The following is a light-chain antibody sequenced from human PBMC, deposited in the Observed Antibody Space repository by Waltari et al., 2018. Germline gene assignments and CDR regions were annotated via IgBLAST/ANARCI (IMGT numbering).Light chain of an antibody. CDR2: AVS. CDR3: SSYAGSSKGV. CDR1: SSDVGNYKR. Sequence: QSALTQPASVSGSPGQSITISCTGTSSDVGNYKRVSWYQQHPGKAPKLRIYAVSTRPAGVADRVSGAKSGDMASLTISGLQPEDEAEYFCSSYAGSSKGVFGGGTKVTVL. V-gene: IGLV2-23*02. J-gene: IGLJ2*01.